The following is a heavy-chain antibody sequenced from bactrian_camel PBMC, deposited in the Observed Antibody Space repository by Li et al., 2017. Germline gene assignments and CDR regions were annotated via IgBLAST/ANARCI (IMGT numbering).Heavy chain of an antibody. CDR1: GSLFSNYD. CDR2: VRHDGSSA. J-gene: IGHJ4*01. D-gene: IGHD5*01. Sequence: DVQLVESGGGLVQPGESLRFSCEASGSLFSNYDMSWLRQAPGKGFEWVSGVRHDGSSAYYADSVKGRFAISRDNAKNTMYLQMVGLKTEDMAVYYCAAGLLADHGLGLGTQVTVS. V-gene: IGHV3S40*01.